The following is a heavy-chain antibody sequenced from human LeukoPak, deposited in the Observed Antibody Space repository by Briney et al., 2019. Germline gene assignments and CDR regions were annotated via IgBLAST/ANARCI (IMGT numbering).Heavy chain of an antibody. V-gene: IGHV3-23*01. CDR2: ISGSGGST. J-gene: IGHJ4*02. D-gene: IGHD6-19*01. CDR3: AKGGPYSSGWYIGDY. Sequence: GGPLRLSCAASGFTFSSYAMSWVRQAPGKGLEWVSAISGSGGSTYYADSVKGRFTISRDNSKNTLYLQMNSLRAEDTAVYYCAKGGPYSSGWYIGDYWGQGTLVTVSS. CDR1: GFTFSSYA.